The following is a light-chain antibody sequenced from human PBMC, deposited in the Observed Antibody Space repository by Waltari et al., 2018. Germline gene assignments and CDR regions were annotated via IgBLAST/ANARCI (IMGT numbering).Light chain of an antibody. CDR1: NIGGRS. V-gene: IGLV3-21*02. J-gene: IGLJ3*02. CDR2: LNS. CDR3: HVWDGKTVM. Sequence: SSVLTQAPSVSVAPGQTATITCGGDNIGGRSVHWYPQRPGLAPVLVGYLNSDRPSGIPDRFSGSKSGNAATLTISRVEAGEEADYYCHVWDGKTVMFGWGTKLTVL.